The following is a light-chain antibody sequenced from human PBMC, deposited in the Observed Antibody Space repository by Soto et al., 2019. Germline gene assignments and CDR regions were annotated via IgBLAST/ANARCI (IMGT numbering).Light chain of an antibody. V-gene: IGKV3-15*01. CDR3: QQYNNWPPWT. J-gene: IGKJ1*01. CDR2: SAS. Sequence: EIVMTQSPATLSVSPGERATLSCRASQSVSSNLAWYQQKPGQAPRLLIYSASARATGIPARFSGSGSGTEFTLTISSVQSEDFAVYYCQQYNNWPPWTFGKGPKVEIK. CDR1: QSVSSN.